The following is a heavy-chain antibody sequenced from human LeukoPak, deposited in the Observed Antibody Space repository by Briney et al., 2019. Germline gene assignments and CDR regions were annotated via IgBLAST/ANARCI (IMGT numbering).Heavy chain of an antibody. CDR1: GFTFSSYW. J-gene: IGHJ4*02. CDR3: ARVVLAAAGNPTFDY. V-gene: IGHV3-7*01. Sequence: PGGSLRLSCAASGFTFSSYWMSWVRQAPGKGLEWVANIKQDGSEKYYVDSVKGRFTISRDNAKNSLYLQMNSLRAEDTAVYYCARVVLAAAGNPTFDYWGQGTLVTVSS. CDR2: IKQDGSEK. D-gene: IGHD6-13*01.